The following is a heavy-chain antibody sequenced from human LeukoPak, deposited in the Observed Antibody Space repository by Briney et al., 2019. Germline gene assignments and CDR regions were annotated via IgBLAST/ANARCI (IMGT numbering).Heavy chain of an antibody. Sequence: GGSLRLSCSASGFTFRSYAMHWVRQAPGKGLEYVSVITANGGTTYYADSVKGRFTISRDNSKNTLYLQMSSLRLEDTAVYYCVRDPNYRSGSKFDYWGQGTLVTVSS. J-gene: IGHJ4*02. D-gene: IGHD3-10*01. CDR2: ITANGGTT. CDR3: VRDPNYRSGSKFDY. CDR1: GFTFRSYA. V-gene: IGHV3-64D*06.